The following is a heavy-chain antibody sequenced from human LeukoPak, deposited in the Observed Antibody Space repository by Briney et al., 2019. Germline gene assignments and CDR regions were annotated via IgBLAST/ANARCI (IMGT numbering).Heavy chain of an antibody. V-gene: IGHV3-30*02. CDR1: GFTFSSYA. CDR2: IRYDGSNK. D-gene: IGHD3-10*01. CDR3: AKTGRELY. Sequence: GRSLRLSCAASGFTFSSYAMYWVRQAPGKGLEWVAFIRYDGSNKYYADSVKGRFTISRDNSKNTLYLQMNSLRAEDTAVYYCAKTGRELYWGQGTLVTVSS. J-gene: IGHJ4*02.